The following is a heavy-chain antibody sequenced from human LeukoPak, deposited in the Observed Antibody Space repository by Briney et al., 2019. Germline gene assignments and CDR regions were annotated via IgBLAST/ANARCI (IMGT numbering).Heavy chain of an antibody. D-gene: IGHD3-9*01. CDR3: AKGFEWGNYDILTGFLDGMDV. Sequence: GGSLRLSCAASGFTFGSYAMSWVRQAPGKGPEWVSAISGSGGSTYYADSVKGRFTISRDNSKNTLYLQMNSLRAEDTAVYYCAKGFEWGNYDILTGFLDGMDVWGQGTTVTVSS. CDR2: ISGSGGST. V-gene: IGHV3-23*01. J-gene: IGHJ6*02. CDR1: GFTFGSYA.